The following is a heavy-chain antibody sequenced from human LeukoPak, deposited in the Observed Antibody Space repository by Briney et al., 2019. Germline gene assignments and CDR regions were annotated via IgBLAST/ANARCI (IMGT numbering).Heavy chain of an antibody. CDR2: IYSGGST. V-gene: IGHV3-53*01. J-gene: IGHJ3*02. Sequence: GGSLRLSCAASGFTVSSNYMSWVRQAPGKGLEWVSVIYSGGSTYYADSVKGRFTISRDNSKNTLYLQMNSLRAEDTAVYCCARDPAAAGFFDIWGQGTMVTVSS. CDR3: ARDPAAAGFFDI. D-gene: IGHD6-13*01. CDR1: GFTVSSNY.